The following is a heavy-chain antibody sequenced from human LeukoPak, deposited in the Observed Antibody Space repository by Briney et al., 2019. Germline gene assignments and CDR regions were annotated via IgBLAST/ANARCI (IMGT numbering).Heavy chain of an antibody. CDR3: ARHSRGYYDSTGYYYGSHAFDI. CDR1: GGSISSGDYY. D-gene: IGHD3-22*01. J-gene: IGHJ3*02. CDR2: IYYSGST. V-gene: IGHV4-30-4*01. Sequence: SETLSLTCTVSGGSISSGDYYWSWIRQPPGKGLEWIGNIYYSGSTYYNPSLKSRVTISVDTSRNQFSLKLSSVTAADTAVFHCARHSRGYYDSTGYYYGSHAFDIWGQGTMVTVSS.